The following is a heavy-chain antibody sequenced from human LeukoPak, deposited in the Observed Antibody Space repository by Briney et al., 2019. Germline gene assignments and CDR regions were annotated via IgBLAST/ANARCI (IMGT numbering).Heavy chain of an antibody. CDR3: AKYHIGYDSSGPIDY. D-gene: IGHD3-22*01. CDR2: ISGSGGGT. V-gene: IGHV3-23*01. J-gene: IGHJ4*02. Sequence: PGGSLRLSCAASGFTFRSYAMNWVRQAPGKGLEWVSTISGSGGGTFYADSVKGRFTISRDNSKNTLYLQMNSLRAEDTAVYYCAKYHIGYDSSGPIDYWGQGTLVTVSS. CDR1: GFTFRSYA.